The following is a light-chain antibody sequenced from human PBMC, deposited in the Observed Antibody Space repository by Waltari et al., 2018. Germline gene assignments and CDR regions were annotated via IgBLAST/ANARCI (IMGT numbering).Light chain of an antibody. J-gene: IGLJ2*01. CDR1: SSNIGSNY. CDR3: AAWDDSLSGPV. Sequence: QSVLTQPPSASGTPGQRVTISCSGSSSNIGSNYVYWYQQLPGTAPKLLIYRNNQRPSGVPARFSGSKSGTSASLAISGLRSEDEGDYYCAAWDDSLSGPVFGGGTKLTVL. CDR2: RNN. V-gene: IGLV1-47*01.